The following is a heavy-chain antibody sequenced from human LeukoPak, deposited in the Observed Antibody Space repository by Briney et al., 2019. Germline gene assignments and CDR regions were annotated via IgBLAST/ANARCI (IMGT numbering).Heavy chain of an antibody. J-gene: IGHJ4*02. D-gene: IGHD4-17*01. Sequence: GGSLRLSCAASGFTFSSYAMSWVRQAPGKGLEWVANIKQDGSEKYYVDSVKGRFTISRDNAKNSLYLQMNSLRAEDTAVYYCARDVDYGLDYWGQGTLVTVSS. CDR2: IKQDGSEK. V-gene: IGHV3-7*01. CDR3: ARDVDYGLDY. CDR1: GFTFSSYA.